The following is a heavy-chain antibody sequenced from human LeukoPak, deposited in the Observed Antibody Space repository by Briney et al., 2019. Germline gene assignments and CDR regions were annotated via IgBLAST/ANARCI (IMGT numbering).Heavy chain of an antibody. J-gene: IGHJ3*02. D-gene: IGHD4-17*01. CDR1: GFTVSSNY. V-gene: IGHV3-53*01. Sequence: GGSLRLSCAASGFTVSSNYMSWVRQAPGKGLGWASVIYSGGSTYYAASVQGRFTISRDNSKNTLYLQMNSLRAEDTAVYYCVKDPNGDYIGAFDIWGQGTMVTVSS. CDR2: IYSGGST. CDR3: VKDPNGDYIGAFDI.